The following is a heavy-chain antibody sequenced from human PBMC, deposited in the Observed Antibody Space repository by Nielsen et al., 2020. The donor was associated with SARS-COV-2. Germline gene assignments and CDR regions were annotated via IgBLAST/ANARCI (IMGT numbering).Heavy chain of an antibody. J-gene: IGHJ4*02. CDR2: TYYSGST. CDR3: ARYYYDSSGYYRHPKIDY. V-gene: IGHV4-39*01. D-gene: IGHD3-22*01. Sequence: SETLSLTCTVSGGSISSSSYYWGWIRQPPGKGLEWIGSTYYSGSTYYNPSLKSRVTISVDTSKNQFSLKLSSVTAADTAVYYCARYYYDSSGYYRHPKIDYWGQGTLVTVSS. CDR1: GGSISSSSYY.